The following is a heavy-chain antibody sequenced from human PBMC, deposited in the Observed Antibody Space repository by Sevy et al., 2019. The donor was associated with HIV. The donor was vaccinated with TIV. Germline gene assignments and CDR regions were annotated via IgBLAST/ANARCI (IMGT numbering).Heavy chain of an antibody. Sequence: GGSLRLSCTASGFTFGDYAMNWFRQAPGKGLEWVGFIRRKGYGGTTEYAASGKGKFTISRDDSKTIAYMQMNSLKIEESAGYYCKTMTTGRWFDPWGQGTLVTVSS. CDR1: GFTFGDYA. J-gene: IGHJ5*02. D-gene: IGHD4-17*01. CDR3: KTMTTGRWFDP. V-gene: IGHV3-49*03. CDR2: IRRKGYGGTT.